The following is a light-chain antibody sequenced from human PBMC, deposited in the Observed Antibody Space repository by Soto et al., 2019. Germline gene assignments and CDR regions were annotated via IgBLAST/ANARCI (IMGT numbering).Light chain of an antibody. CDR2: KAS. Sequence: DIQMTQSPSTLSGSVGDRVTITCRASQTISSWLAWYQQKPGKAPKLLIYKASTLKSGVPSRFSGSGSGTEFTLTISSLQPDDFAPYYCQHYNSYSEAFGQVTKVDI. V-gene: IGKV1-5*03. CDR1: QTISSW. CDR3: QHYNSYSEA. J-gene: IGKJ1*01.